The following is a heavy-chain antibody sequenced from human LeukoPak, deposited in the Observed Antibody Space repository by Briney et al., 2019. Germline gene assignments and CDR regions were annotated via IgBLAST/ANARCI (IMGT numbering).Heavy chain of an antibody. CDR1: GFSLSTSGVG. D-gene: IGHD6-19*01. Sequence: SGPTLVNPTQTLTLTCAFSGFSLSTSGVGVGWIRQPPGKALEWPALIYWDDDKRYSPSLKSRLSITKDPSKNQVVFTMTNMDPVDTATYYCAPKRIGVAGHLFDYWRQGTLVTVSS. CDR3: APKRIGVAGHLFDY. CDR2: IYWDDDK. J-gene: IGHJ4*02. V-gene: IGHV2-5*02.